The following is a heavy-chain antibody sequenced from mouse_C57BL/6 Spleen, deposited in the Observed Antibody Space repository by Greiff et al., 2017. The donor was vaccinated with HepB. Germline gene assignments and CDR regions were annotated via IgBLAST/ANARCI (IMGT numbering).Heavy chain of an antibody. D-gene: IGHD2-4*01. J-gene: IGHJ2*01. V-gene: IGHV6-6*01. CDR2: IRNKANNHAT. CDR1: GFTFSDAW. CDR3: TPIYYDYDGAYYFDY. Sequence: EVKVEESGGGLVQPGGSMKLSCAASGFTFSDAWMDWVRQSPEKGLEWVAEIRNKANNHATYYAESVKGRFTISRDDSKSSVYLQMNSLRAEDTGIYYCTPIYYDYDGAYYFDYWGQGTTLTVSS.